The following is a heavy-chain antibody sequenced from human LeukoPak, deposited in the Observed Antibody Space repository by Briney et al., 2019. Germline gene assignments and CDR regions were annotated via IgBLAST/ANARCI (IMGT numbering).Heavy chain of an antibody. D-gene: IGHD3-10*01. J-gene: IGHJ4*02. CDR2: INSDGSST. Sequence: GESLRLSCAASGFTFSSYWMHWVRQAPGKGLVWVSRINSDGSSTSYADSVKGRFTISRDNAKNTLYLQMNSLRAEDTAVYYCARESGVGTAFDYWGQGTLVTVSS. V-gene: IGHV3-74*01. CDR1: GFTFSSYW. CDR3: ARESGVGTAFDY.